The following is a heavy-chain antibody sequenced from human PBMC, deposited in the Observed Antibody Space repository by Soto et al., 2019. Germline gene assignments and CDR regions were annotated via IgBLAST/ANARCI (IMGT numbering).Heavy chain of an antibody. D-gene: IGHD4-4*01. J-gene: IGHJ6*02. V-gene: IGHV1-69*13. CDR3: ARVEVTLNYYYYGMDV. Sequence: SVKVSCKASGGTFSSYAISWVRQAPGQGLEWMGGIIPIFGTANYAQKFQGRVTITADESTSTAYMELSSLRSEDTAVYYCARVEVTLNYYYYGMDVWGQGTTVTVSS. CDR2: IIPIFGTA. CDR1: GGTFSSYA.